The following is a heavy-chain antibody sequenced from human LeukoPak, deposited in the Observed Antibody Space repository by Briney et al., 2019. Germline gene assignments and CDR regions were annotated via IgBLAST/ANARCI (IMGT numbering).Heavy chain of an antibody. CDR2: IYYSGST. D-gene: IGHD4-23*01. J-gene: IGHJ6*02. V-gene: IGHV4-39*07. CDR3: ARDFSVYGGNSQGRYYYGMDV. Sequence: PSETLSLTCTVSGGSISSSSYYWGWIRQPPGKGLEWIGSIYYSGSTYYNPSLKSRVTISVDTSKNQFSLKLSSVTAADTAVYYCARDFSVYGGNSQGRYYYGMDVWGQGTTVTVSS. CDR1: GGSISSSSYY.